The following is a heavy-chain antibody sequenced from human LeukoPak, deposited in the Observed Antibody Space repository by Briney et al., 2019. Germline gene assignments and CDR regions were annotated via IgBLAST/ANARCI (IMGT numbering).Heavy chain of an antibody. Sequence: VGSLRLSCVGALGSHWMGWVRQAPGKGLEWVANIKEDGSQEYYMDSVKGRFTISRDNAKSSLFLQMNNLRVEDTAVYYCTRDQTWGQGTLVTVSS. V-gene: IGHV3-7*01. J-gene: IGHJ4*02. CDR2: IKEDGSQE. CDR1: LGSHW. CDR3: TRDQT.